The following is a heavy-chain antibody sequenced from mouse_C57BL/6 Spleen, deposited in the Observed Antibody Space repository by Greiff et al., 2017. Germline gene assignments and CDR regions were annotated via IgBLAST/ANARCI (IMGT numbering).Heavy chain of an antibody. CDR2: IDPSDSYT. CDR3: ARQNWDGFAY. V-gene: IGHV1-69*01. CDR1: GYTFTSYW. J-gene: IGHJ3*01. D-gene: IGHD4-1*01. Sequence: QVQLQQPGAELVMPGASVKLSCTASGYTFTSYWMHWVKQRPGQGLEWIGEIDPSDSYTNYNQKFKGKSTLTVDKSSSTAYMQLSSLTSEDSAVYYCARQNWDGFAYWGQGTLVTVSA.